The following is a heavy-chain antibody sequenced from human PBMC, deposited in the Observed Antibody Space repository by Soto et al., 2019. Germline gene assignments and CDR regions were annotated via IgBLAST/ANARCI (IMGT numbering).Heavy chain of an antibody. V-gene: IGHV5-10-1*01. J-gene: IGHJ4*02. CDR2: IDPSDSYT. CDR1: GYSFTSYW. CDR3: ASGPVVVGDY. D-gene: IGHD2-15*01. Sequence: GESLKISCKGSGYSFTSYWISWGRQMPGKGLEWMGRIDPSDSYTNYSPSFRGHVTISADKAISTAYLQWSSLKASDTAMYYCASGPVVVGDYWGRGTLVTVSS.